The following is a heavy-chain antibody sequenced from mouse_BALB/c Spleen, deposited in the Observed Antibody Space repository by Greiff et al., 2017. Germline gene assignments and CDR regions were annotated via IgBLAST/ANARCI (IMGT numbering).Heavy chain of an antibody. CDR1: GFTFSSYA. CDR2: ISSGGST. V-gene: IGHV5-6-5*01. Sequence: EGKLMESGGGLVKPGGSLKLSCAASGFTFSSYALSWVRQTPEKRLEWVASISSGGSTYYPDSVKGRFTISRDNARNILYLQMSSLRSEDTAMYYCARGQGSRRYGGGFAYWGQGTLVTVSA. J-gene: IGHJ3*01. CDR3: ARGQGSRRYGGGFAY. D-gene: IGHD1-1*01.